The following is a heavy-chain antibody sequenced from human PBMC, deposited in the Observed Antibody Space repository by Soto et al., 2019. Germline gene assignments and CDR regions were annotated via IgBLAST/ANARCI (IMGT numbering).Heavy chain of an antibody. V-gene: IGHV4-59*01. CDR3: AGDTIYDSSGYYYYYGMAV. J-gene: IGHJ6*02. Sequence: SETLSLTCTVSGGSISSYYWIWIRQPPGKGLEWIGYIYYSGSTNYNPSLKSRVTISVDTSKNQFSLKLSSVTAADTAVYYCAGDTIYDSSGYYYYYGMAVWGQGTTVTVSS. CDR2: IYYSGST. D-gene: IGHD3-22*01. CDR1: GGSISSYY.